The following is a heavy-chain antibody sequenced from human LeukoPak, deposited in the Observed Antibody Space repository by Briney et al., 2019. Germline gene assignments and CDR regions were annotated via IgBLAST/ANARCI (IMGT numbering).Heavy chain of an antibody. Sequence: GESLKISCKGSGYSFTSYWIGWVRQMPGKGLEWMGIIYPGDSDTRYSPSFQGQVTISADKSISTAYLQWSSLKASDTAMYYCARFSCSSTSCYWLRSDAFDIWGQGTMVTVSS. D-gene: IGHD2-2*01. CDR1: GYSFTSYW. CDR3: ARFSCSSTSCYWLRSDAFDI. CDR2: IYPGDSDT. J-gene: IGHJ3*02. V-gene: IGHV5-51*01.